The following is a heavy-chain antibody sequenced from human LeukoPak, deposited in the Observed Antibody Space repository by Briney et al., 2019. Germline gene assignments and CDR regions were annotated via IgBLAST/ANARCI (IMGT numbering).Heavy chain of an antibody. Sequence: SETLSLTCAVYGGSFSGYYWSWIRQPPGKGLEWIGEINHSGSTNYNPSLKSRVTISVDTSKNQFSLTLSSVTAADTAVYYCARWWLRFPSWFDPWGQGTLVTVSS. CDR2: INHSGST. CDR1: GGSFSGYY. CDR3: ARWWLRFPSWFDP. V-gene: IGHV4-34*01. D-gene: IGHD5-12*01. J-gene: IGHJ5*02.